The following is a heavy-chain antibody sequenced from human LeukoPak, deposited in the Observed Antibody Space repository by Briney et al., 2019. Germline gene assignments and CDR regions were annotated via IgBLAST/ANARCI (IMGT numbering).Heavy chain of an antibody. D-gene: IGHD5-12*01. V-gene: IGHV3-11*01. J-gene: IGHJ4*02. CDR1: GFTFSDYY. CDR2: ISSIGTTV. Sequence: GGSLRLSCAASGFTFSDYYMNWIRQAPGKGLEWVSYISSIGTTVYYADSVKGRFTISRDNAKNSLYLQMDSLRAEDTAVYYCARDLGGYSGYDPFDYWGQGTLVTVSS. CDR3: ARDLGGYSGYDPFDY.